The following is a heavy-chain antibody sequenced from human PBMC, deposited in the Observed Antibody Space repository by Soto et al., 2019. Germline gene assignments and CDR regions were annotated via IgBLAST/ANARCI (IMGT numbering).Heavy chain of an antibody. CDR1: VGSISSGCYH. CDR2: IFYTGTT. CDR3: ARLVVVAPVANV. Sequence: TETLYLTCTVSVGSISSGCYHWGWIRQPPGQGLEWIGSIFYTGTTFYNPSLESRVTMSVDTSKNSFSLHLTSVTAADTAVYFCARLVVVAPVANVWGQGTLV. V-gene: IGHV4-39*02. J-gene: IGHJ4*02. D-gene: IGHD2-2*01.